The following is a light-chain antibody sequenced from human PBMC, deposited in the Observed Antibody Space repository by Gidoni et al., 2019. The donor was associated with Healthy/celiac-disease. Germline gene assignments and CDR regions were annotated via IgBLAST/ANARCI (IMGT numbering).Light chain of an antibody. Sequence: QSVLTQPPSASATPGQRVTISCSGSSSNIGSNYVYWYQQLPGTAPKLLIYRNNQRPSGVPDRFSGSKSGTSASLAISGLRSEDEADYYCAAWDDSLVVFGGGTKLTVL. CDR2: RNN. V-gene: IGLV1-47*01. CDR3: AAWDDSLVV. CDR1: SSNIGSNY. J-gene: IGLJ2*01.